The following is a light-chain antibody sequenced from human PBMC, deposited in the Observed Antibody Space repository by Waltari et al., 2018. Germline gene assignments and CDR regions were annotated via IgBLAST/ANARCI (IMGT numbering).Light chain of an antibody. CDR1: SGSIASNY. J-gene: IGLJ3*02. Sequence: NFMLTQPHPVSESTGKTVTISCTRSSGSIASNYVQWYQQRPGSAPTTVIYEDNQRPSGVPDRFSGSIDSSSNSASLTISGLKTEDEADYYCQSYDSSSWVFGGGTKLTVL. CDR2: EDN. V-gene: IGLV6-57*03. CDR3: QSYDSSSWV.